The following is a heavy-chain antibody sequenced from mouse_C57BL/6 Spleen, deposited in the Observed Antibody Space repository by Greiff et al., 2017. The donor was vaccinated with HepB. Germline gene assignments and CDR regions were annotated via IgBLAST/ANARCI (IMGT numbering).Heavy chain of an antibody. CDR3: AMFPIYYSGSSYVRYAMDY. Sequence: QVQLQQPGAELVKPGASVKVSCKASGYTFTSYWMHWVKQRPGQGLEWIGRIHPSDSDTNYNQKFKGKATLTVDKSSSTAYMQLSSLTSEDSAVYYCAMFPIYYSGSSYVRYAMDYWGQGTSVTVSS. V-gene: IGHV1-74*01. J-gene: IGHJ4*01. CDR1: GYTFTSYW. D-gene: IGHD1-1*01. CDR2: IHPSDSDT.